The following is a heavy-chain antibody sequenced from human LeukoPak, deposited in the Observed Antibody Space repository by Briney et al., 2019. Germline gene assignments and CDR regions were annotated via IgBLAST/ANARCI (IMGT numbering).Heavy chain of an antibody. CDR2: IYSGGTT. J-gene: IGHJ4*02. CDR1: GFTVSGNY. D-gene: IGHD1-26*01. CDR3: ASWGEGALDN. Sequence: GGSLRLSCAVSGFTVSGNYMSWVRQAPGKGLEWVSLIYSGGTTYYADSVKGRFTISRDNSKNTLYLQMNSLRVEDTGVYYCASWGEGALDNWGQGTLVTVSS. V-gene: IGHV3-53*01.